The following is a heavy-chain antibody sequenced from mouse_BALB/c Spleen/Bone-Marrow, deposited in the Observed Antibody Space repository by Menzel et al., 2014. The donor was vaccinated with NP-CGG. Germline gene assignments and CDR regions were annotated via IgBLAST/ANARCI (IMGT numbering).Heavy chain of an antibody. CDR3: TRGEDY. J-gene: IGHJ2*01. Sequence: EVKLQESGAELVKPGASVKLSCTGSGFNIKDTFMQWVKQRPEQGLEWIGRIDPANGNTKYDPKFQGKATITADTSSNTAYLQLTRLTSEDTAVYYCTRGEDYWGQGTTLAVSP. V-gene: IGHV14-3*02. CDR2: IDPANGNT. CDR1: GFNIKDTF.